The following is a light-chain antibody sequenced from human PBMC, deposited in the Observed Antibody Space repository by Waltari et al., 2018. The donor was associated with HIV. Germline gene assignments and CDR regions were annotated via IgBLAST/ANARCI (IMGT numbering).Light chain of an antibody. CDR2: WAS. CDR3: QQYFSLPWT. CDR1: RTVSYASKSKMY. J-gene: IGKJ1*01. Sequence: DIVMTLSPDSLLVSLCERATSDCKSSRTVSYASKSKMYLAWYQRKTGQPPKLLFHWASSRESGVPDRFSASGSGTNFTLTIRSLHAEDVATYFCQQYFSLPWTFGQGTKVEIK. V-gene: IGKV4-1*01.